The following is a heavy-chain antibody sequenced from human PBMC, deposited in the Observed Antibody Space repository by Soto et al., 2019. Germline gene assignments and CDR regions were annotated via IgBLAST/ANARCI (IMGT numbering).Heavy chain of an antibody. J-gene: IGHJ4*02. CDR3: ARGHYGRDY. CDR1: EFTFSQHW. V-gene: IGHV3-7*01. D-gene: IGHD4-17*01. Sequence: EVQLVESGGGLVQPGGSLRLSCVASEFTFSQHWMSWVRQPLGKGLEWEADIYPDGSEKYYVDSVKGRFTISRDNAKNSVYLEMNSLRAEDTAVYYCARGHYGRDYWGQGTLVTVSS. CDR2: IYPDGSEK.